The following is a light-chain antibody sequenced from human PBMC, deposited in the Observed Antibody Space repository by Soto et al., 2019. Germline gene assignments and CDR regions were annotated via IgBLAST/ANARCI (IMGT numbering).Light chain of an antibody. CDR2: EGS. CDR3: CSYAGSSTDV. Sequence: QSALTQPASVSGSPGQSITISCTGTSSDVGSYKFVSWYQQHPGKAPKLMIYEGSKRPSGVSNRFSGSKSDNTASLTISGLQAEDEADYYCCSYAGSSTDVFGTGTKLTVL. V-gene: IGLV2-23*01. J-gene: IGLJ1*01. CDR1: SSDVGSYKF.